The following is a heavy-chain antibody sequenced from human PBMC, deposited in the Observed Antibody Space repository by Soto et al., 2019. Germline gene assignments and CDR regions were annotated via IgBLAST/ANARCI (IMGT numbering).Heavy chain of an antibody. V-gene: IGHV3-33*01. Sequence: QVQLVETGGGVVQPGRSLRLSCAASGFSFSDHGMHWVRQAPVKGLEWVAVIWHDGSNKYYADSVRGRFTVSRDNSENTLFLQINSLRAEDTAVYYCARDLGAYGVSAFDMWGQGTMVTVSS. J-gene: IGHJ3*02. CDR2: IWHDGSNK. CDR1: GFSFSDHG. CDR3: ARDLGAYGVSAFDM. D-gene: IGHD4-17*01.